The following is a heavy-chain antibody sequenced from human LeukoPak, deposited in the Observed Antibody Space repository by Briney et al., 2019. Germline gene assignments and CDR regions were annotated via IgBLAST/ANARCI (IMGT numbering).Heavy chain of an antibody. CDR2: IYYSGSA. Sequence: PSQTLSLTCTVSGDSISSGGYYWSWIRRHPGKGLEWIGYIYYSGSAYYNPFLKSRVSISVDTSKNQFSLKLTSVTAADTALYFCARDYSRGYAWFDPWGQGILVTVSS. D-gene: IGHD5-12*01. CDR1: GDSISSGGYY. V-gene: IGHV4-31*03. J-gene: IGHJ5*02. CDR3: ARDYSRGYAWFDP.